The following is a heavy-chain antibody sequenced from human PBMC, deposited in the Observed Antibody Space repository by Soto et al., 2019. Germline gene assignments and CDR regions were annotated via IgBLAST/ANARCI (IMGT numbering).Heavy chain of an antibody. CDR3: AKDRPEEFGRAPEHINYFDY. D-gene: IGHD3-10*01. Sequence: GGSLRLSCAASGFTFSSYGMHWVRQAPGKGLAWVAVISYDGSNKYYADSVKGRFTISRANSKNTLYLQMNSLRAEDTAVYYCAKDRPEEFGRAPEHINYFDYWGQGTLVTVSS. CDR1: GFTFSSYG. V-gene: IGHV3-30*18. CDR2: ISYDGSNK. J-gene: IGHJ4*02.